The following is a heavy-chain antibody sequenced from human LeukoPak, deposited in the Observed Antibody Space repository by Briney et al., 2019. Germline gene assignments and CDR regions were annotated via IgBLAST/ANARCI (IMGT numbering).Heavy chain of an antibody. V-gene: IGHV1-69*05. CDR3: ARGHSSGYYPNDYFEY. J-gene: IGHJ4*02. D-gene: IGHD3-22*01. Sequence: SVKVSCKASGRTFSSYAISWVRQAPGQGLEWMGWIIPIFGTANYAQKFQGRVTITTDESTSTAYMELSSLRSEDTAVYYCARGHSSGYYPNDYFEYWGQGTLVTVSS. CDR1: GRTFSSYA. CDR2: IIPIFGTA.